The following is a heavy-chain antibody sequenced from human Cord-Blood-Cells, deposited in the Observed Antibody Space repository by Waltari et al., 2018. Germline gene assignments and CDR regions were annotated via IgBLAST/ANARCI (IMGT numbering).Heavy chain of an antibody. CDR2: ISYDGSNK. J-gene: IGHJ3*02. Sequence: QVQLVESGGGVVQPGRSLRLSCAAPGVPFSSYGMHWVRQAPGKGLEWVAVISYDGSNKYYADSVKGRFTISRDNSKNTLYLQMNSLRAEDTAVYYCAKLISGYDGAFDIWGQGTMVTVSS. V-gene: IGHV3-30*18. CDR3: AKLISGYDGAFDI. D-gene: IGHD5-12*01. CDR1: GVPFSSYG.